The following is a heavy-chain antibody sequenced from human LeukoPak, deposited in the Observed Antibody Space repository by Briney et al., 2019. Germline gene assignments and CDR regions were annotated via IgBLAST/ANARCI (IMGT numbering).Heavy chain of an antibody. CDR2: ISGGAGST. V-gene: IGHV3-23*01. D-gene: IGHD3-3*01. CDR3: AKDKYNFWSGSNYYYMDV. Sequence: GGSLRLSCAASAFTFSTYAMSWVCQAPRQGLECVSVISGGAGSTYYADSAKGRFTTSRDNSKNTLFLQMNSLRAEDTAVYYCAKDKYNFWSGSNYYYMDVWGKGTTVTVSS. CDR1: AFTFSTYA. J-gene: IGHJ6*03.